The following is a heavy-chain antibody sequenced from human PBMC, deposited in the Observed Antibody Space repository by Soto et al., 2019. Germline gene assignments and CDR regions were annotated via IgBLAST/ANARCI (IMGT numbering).Heavy chain of an antibody. J-gene: IGHJ6*02. Sequence: SVKVSCKASGGTFSSYAISWVRQAPGQGLEWMGGIIPIFGTANYAQKFQGRVTITADESTSTAYTELSSLRSEVTAVYYCARDPVVRGVISHYGMAVWGQGTPMTASS. CDR3: ARDPVVRGVISHYGMAV. D-gene: IGHD3-10*01. V-gene: IGHV1-69*13. CDR1: GGTFSSYA. CDR2: IIPIFGTA.